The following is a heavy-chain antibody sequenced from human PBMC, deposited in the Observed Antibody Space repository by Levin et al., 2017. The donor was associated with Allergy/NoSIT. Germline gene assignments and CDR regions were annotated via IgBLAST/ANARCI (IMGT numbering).Heavy chain of an antibody. CDR3: ARGHSSSPTSSLDY. CDR1: GDRVSSKSAA. V-gene: IGHV6-1*01. J-gene: IGHJ4*02. CDR2: TYYRSKWDY. Sequence: SQTLSLTCAISGDRVSSKSAAWNWIRQSPSRGLEWLGRTYYRSKWDYDYTLSLRSRMTIYPDTSDNHFSLQLNSVTPEDTAVYYCARGHSSSPTSSLDYWGQGTLVTVSS. D-gene: IGHD6-6*01.